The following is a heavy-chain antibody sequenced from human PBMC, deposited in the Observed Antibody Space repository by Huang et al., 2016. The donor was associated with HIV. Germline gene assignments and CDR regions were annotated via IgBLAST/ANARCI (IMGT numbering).Heavy chain of an antibody. CDR2: INPKRGGT. Sequence: QVQLVQSGAEVKNPGASVRVSCKASGYPFTDSNLHWVRQAPGQGLEWMGWINPKRGGTIYAQRFQGRITMTRDTTISTVHMDLRRIQSDDTAVYFCARDWSFGSSTSPADWGQGTLVTVSS. CDR3: ARDWSFGSSTSPAD. J-gene: IGHJ4*02. V-gene: IGHV1-2*02. CDR1: GYPFTDSN. D-gene: IGHD6-6*01.